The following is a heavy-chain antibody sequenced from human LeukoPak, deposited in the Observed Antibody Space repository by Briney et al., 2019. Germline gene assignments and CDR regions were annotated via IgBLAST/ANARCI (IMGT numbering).Heavy chain of an antibody. CDR1: GYSISSGYY. Sequence: SSETLSPTCAVSGYSISSGYYWGWIRQPPGKGLEWIGSMYHSGSTYYNPSLKSRVTISVDTSKNRFSLKLSSVTAADTAVYYCARVGDILTGYPHFDYWGQGTLVTVSS. D-gene: IGHD3-9*01. V-gene: IGHV4-38-2*01. CDR3: ARVGDILTGYPHFDY. CDR2: MYHSGST. J-gene: IGHJ4*02.